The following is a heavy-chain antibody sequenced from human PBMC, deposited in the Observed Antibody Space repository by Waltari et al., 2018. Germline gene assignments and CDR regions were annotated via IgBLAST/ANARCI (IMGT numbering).Heavy chain of an antibody. V-gene: IGHV1-18*04. CDR3: ARDLYYYDSSGNWDDAFDI. Sequence: QVQLEQSGAEVKKPGASVKVSCKASGYTFTSYGISWVRRAPGQGLELMGWIRSYNGDTNYEQKLQVRVTMTTDTSTSTAYMELRSLRSDDTAVFYCARDLYYYDSSGNWDDAFDIWGQGTMVIVSS. D-gene: IGHD3-22*01. CDR2: IRSYNGDT. CDR1: GYTFTSYG. J-gene: IGHJ3*02.